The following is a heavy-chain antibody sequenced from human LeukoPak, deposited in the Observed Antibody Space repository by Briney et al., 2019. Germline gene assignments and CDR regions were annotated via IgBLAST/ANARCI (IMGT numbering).Heavy chain of an antibody. D-gene: IGHD2-15*01. CDR1: GGSFSGYY. V-gene: IGHV4-34*01. CDR2: INHGGST. J-gene: IGHJ4*02. Sequence: SETLSLTCAVYGGSFSGYYWSWIRQPPGKGLEWIGEINHGGSTNYNPSLKSRVTISVDTSKNQFSLKLSSVTAADTAVYYCARGVVAATYFDYWGQGTLVTVSS. CDR3: ARGVVAATYFDY.